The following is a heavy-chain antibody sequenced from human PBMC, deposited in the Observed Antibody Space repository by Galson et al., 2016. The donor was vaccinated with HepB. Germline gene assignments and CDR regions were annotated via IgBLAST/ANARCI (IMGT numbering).Heavy chain of an antibody. Sequence: SETLSLTCAVSGGSVSSYYWSWIRQSAGKGLEWIGRFYSGGSPYYNPSLKSRFALSIDTSKNEISLRLSSVTAADTAVYYCVRGTAGHCSGSGCSKWLDPWGQGTLVTVSS. CDR3: VRGTAGHCSGSGCSKWLDP. V-gene: IGHV4-4*07. CDR2: FYSGGSP. CDR1: GGSVSSYY. D-gene: IGHD3-10*01. J-gene: IGHJ5*02.